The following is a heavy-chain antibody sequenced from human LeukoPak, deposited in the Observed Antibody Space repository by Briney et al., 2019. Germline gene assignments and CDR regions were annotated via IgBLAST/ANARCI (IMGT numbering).Heavy chain of an antibody. CDR1: GGSINNFY. CDR3: ARDASRVTTRHFDY. J-gene: IGHJ4*02. Sequence: SETLSLTCTVSGGSINNFYWTWIRQPPGKGLECIGYVYYTGSTYYNTSLKNRVTISVDTSRNQFSVMLNYVTAADTAVYYCARDASRVTTRHFDYWGQGTLVTVSS. V-gene: IGHV4-59*01. D-gene: IGHD4-17*01. CDR2: VYYTGST.